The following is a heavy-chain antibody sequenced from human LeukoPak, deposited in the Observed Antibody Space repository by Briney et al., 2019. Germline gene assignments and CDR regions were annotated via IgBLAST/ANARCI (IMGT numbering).Heavy chain of an antibody. CDR3: ARRLGYCSTTSCYVAPFDY. CDR2: ISAGGGAT. CDR1: GFTFSSYA. J-gene: IGHJ4*02. Sequence: GGSLRLSCAASGFTFSSYAMSWVRQAPGKGLEWVSAISAGGGATYYADSVKGRFTISRDNSKNTLYLQMNSLRAEDMAVYYCARRLGYCSTTSCYVAPFDYWGQGTLVTVSS. V-gene: IGHV3-23*01. D-gene: IGHD2-2*01.